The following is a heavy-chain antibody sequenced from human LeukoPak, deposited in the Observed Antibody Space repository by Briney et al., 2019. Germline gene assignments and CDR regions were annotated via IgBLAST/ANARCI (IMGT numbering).Heavy chain of an antibody. CDR1: GFTVSSNY. CDR3: AKDLTSYYDILTGYSDEYYMDV. V-gene: IGHV3-53*05. Sequence: GGSLRLSCAASGFTVSSNYMSWVRQAPGKGLEWVSVIYSGGSTYYADSVKGRFTISRDNSKNTLYLQMNSLRVEDTAVYYCAKDLTSYYDILTGYSDEYYMDVWGKGTTVTISS. CDR2: IYSGGST. D-gene: IGHD3-9*01. J-gene: IGHJ6*03.